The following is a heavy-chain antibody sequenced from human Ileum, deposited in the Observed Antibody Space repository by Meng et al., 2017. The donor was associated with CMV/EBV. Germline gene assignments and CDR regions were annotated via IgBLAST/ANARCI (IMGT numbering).Heavy chain of an antibody. V-gene: IGHV4-4*07. CDR2: IHPTGTT. CDR3: ARAAARGVPVDL. J-gene: IGHJ5*02. Sequence: APGPSPRQPSAPRSLTRPVTGGPLTSYYWTWTRQPAGKGLEWIGRIHPTGTTDDNPSLRSRVSMSLDKSKNQFSLKLTSVTAADTAVYYCARAAARGVPVDLWGQGTLVTVSS. CDR1: GGPLTSYY. D-gene: IGHD3-10*01.